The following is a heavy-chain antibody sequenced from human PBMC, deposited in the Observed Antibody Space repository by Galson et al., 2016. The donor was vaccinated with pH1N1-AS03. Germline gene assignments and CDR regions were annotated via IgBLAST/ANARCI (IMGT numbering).Heavy chain of an antibody. V-gene: IGHV3-21*01. CDR3: ATNIEQRYTSKWYKFDL. CDR2: ISSRSSDI. D-gene: IGHD6-13*01. J-gene: IGHJ4*02. CDR1: GFTFSSYS. Sequence: SLRLSCAASGFTFSSYSVNWVRQAPGKGLEWVSSISSRSSDIYYADSVKGRFTISRDNARRSLYLQMNSLRAEDTAVYYCATNIEQRYTSKWYKFDLWGPGTLVTVSS.